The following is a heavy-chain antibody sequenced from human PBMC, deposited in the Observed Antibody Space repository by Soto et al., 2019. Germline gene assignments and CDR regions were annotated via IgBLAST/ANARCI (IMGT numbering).Heavy chain of an antibody. CDR2: IYTSASI. Sequence: LSLTCSVSGADINTYSWTWIRQPAGKGLEWIGRIYTSASINYNPSLKGRVTLSVDTSTNQVSLRLASVTAADTAIYYCARDREAGYNFYYGMDVWGQGTTVTVSS. CDR3: ARDREAGYNFYYGMDV. J-gene: IGHJ6*02. V-gene: IGHV4-4*07. CDR1: GADINTYS. D-gene: IGHD6-19*01.